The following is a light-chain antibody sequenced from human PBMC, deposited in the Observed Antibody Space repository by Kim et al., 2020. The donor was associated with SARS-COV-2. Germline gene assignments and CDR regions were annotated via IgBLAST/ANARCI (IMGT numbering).Light chain of an antibody. V-gene: IGLV5-39*01. CDR3: AIWYSNTWV. CDR2: YKSYSNK. Sequence: FTCTLRSGIHVDIYNIFWYQQKPGSLPRYLLRYKSYSNKEQGSGVPSRFSGSKDASTNAGLLLISGLQSEDEADYYCAIWYSNTWVFGGGTQLTVL. J-gene: IGLJ3*02. CDR1: SGIHVDIYN.